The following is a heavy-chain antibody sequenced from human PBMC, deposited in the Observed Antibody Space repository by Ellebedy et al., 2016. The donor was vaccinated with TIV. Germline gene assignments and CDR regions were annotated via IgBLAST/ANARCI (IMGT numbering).Heavy chain of an antibody. CDR3: ARWNEGFDY. J-gene: IGHJ4*02. Sequence: MPSETLSLTCTVSGGSISGYYWGWIRQPPGKGLEWIGYIYYSGNTDYNPSLRSRVIISVDTSKNQLSLKLSSVTAADAAMYYCARWNEGFDYWGQGTLVTVSS. D-gene: IGHD1-1*01. V-gene: IGHV4-59*08. CDR1: GGSISGYY. CDR2: IYYSGNT.